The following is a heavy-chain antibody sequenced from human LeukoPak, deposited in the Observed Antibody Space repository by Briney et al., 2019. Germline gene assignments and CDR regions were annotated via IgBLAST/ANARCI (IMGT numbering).Heavy chain of an antibody. Sequence: PGEPLRLSCAASGLTVSSNYMNWVRQAPGKGLEWVTGIYSGGDTYYADSVKGRFTISRDISKNTLYLQMNSLRAEDTAVYYCARGGTVAGNPGLFDYWGQGTLVTVRS. CDR2: IYSGGDT. V-gene: IGHV3-53*01. CDR3: ARGGTVAGNPGLFDY. J-gene: IGHJ4*02. D-gene: IGHD6-19*01. CDR1: GLTVSSNY.